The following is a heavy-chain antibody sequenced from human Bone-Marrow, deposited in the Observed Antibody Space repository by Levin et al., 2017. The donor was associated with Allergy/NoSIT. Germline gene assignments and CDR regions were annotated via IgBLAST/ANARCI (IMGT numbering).Heavy chain of an antibody. CDR3: ATPDSREDY. D-gene: IGHD2-15*01. J-gene: IGHJ4*02. V-gene: IGHV3-33*07. Sequence: GGSLRLSCAASGFTFSSYGMYWVRQAPGKGLECVALIWYDGTNRFYADSVKDRFTISRDNSKNMLYLQMNSLRADDTAVYYCATPDSREDYWGQGTLVTVSS. CDR1: GFTFSSYG. CDR2: IWYDGTNR.